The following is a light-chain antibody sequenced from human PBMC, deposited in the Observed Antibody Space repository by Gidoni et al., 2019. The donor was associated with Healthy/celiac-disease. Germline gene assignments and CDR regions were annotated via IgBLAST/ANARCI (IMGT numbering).Light chain of an antibody. CDR3: QQRSNWPPIT. CDR2: DAS. Sequence: EIVLTQSPATLSLSPGERATLSCRASQSVSSYLAWYQQKPGQAPRLLSYDASNRATGIPARFSVSGSGTGFTLTISSLEPEDFAVYYCQQRSNWPPITFGQGTRLEIK. CDR1: QSVSSY. V-gene: IGKV3-11*01. J-gene: IGKJ5*01.